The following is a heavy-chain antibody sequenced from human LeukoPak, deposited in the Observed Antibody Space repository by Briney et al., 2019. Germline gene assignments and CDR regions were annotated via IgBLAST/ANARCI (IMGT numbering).Heavy chain of an antibody. CDR3: AKGHRSSSSFFDS. J-gene: IGHJ4*02. CDR2: INGRGDDT. D-gene: IGHD6-19*01. Sequence: QSGGSLRLSCAASGFTVSSNYMSWVRQAPGKGLQWVSAINGRGDDTYYPDSVKGRFTISRDNSNNTLYLQMNSLRAEDTAVYYCAKGHRSSSSFFDSWGLGILVTVSS. CDR1: GFTVSSNY. V-gene: IGHV3-23*01.